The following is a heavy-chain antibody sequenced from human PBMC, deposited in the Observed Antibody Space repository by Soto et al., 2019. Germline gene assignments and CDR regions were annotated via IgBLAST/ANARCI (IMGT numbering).Heavy chain of an antibody. CDR1: GGTFSSYT. D-gene: IGHD3-22*01. J-gene: IGHJ4*02. CDR3: ARHGYRLGDSDY. CDR2: IIPILGIA. Sequence: QVQLVQSGAEVKKPGSSVKVSCKASGGTFSSYTISWVRQAPGQGLEWMGRIIPILGIANYAQKFQGRATITAAKPMNKAYMELASLRSEDTAGYFCARHGYRLGDSDYWGQGTLVTVSS. V-gene: IGHV1-69*02.